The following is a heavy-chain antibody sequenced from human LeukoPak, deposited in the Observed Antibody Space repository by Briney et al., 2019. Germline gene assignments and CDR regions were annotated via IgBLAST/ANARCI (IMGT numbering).Heavy chain of an antibody. V-gene: IGHV3-48*01. D-gene: IGHD2-15*01. CDR2: ISSSSSTI. CDR3: AREYIVVVVAATPVDY. CDR1: GFTFSSYS. Sequence: GGSLRLSCAASGFTFSSYSMNWVRQAPGKGPEWVSYISSSSSTIYYADSVKGRFTISRDNAKNSLYLQMNSLRAEDTAVYCCAREYIVVVVAATPVDYWGQGTLVTVSS. J-gene: IGHJ4*02.